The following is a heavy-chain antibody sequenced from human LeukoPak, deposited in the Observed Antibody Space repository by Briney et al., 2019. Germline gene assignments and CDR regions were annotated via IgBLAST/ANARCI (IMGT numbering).Heavy chain of an antibody. D-gene: IGHD3-22*01. CDR2: ISVYNGKT. CDR3: GRDTYYYDTRGGVDV. V-gene: IGHV1-18*01. Sequence: VSVKVSCKASGYTFISYDIIWVRQAPGQGLEWMGWISVYNGKTNYAQNLQGRVTMTTDTSTSTAYMELRSLGSDDTAVYYCGRDTYYYDTRGGVDVWGQGTTVTVPS. CDR1: GYTFISYD. J-gene: IGHJ6*02.